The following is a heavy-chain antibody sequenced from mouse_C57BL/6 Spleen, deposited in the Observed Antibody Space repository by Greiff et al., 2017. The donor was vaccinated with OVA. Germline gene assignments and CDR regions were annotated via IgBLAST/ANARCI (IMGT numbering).Heavy chain of an antibody. V-gene: IGHV1-52*01. D-gene: IGHD2-4*01. CDR3: ARDGDYDRVYFDY. Sequence: HVQLPHPLASLFLPWSSVQLSCQASGYTFTSYWMHWVKQRPIQGLEWIGNIDPSDSETHYNQKFKDKATLTVDKSSSTAYMQLSSLTSEDSAVYYCARDGDYDRVYFDYWGQGTTLTVSS. J-gene: IGHJ2*01. CDR1: GYTFTSYW. CDR2: IDPSDSET.